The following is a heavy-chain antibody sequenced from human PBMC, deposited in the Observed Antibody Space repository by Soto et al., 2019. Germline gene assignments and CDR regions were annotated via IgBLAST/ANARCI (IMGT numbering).Heavy chain of an antibody. CDR3: ETEPIYYNDGSGYYPLGH. CDR2: ISAHNGDT. Sequence: QVQLVQSGAEVKKPGASVKVSCKASGYSFATYGFSWVRQAPGQGLECVGWISAHNGDTHYSQKFQGRVTLPTDTSTNTGDMELRSLTSDDTAVYFFETEPIYYNDGSGYYPLGHWVQGTLVTVSS. V-gene: IGHV1-18*04. CDR1: GYSFATYG. J-gene: IGHJ4*02. D-gene: IGHD3-22*01.